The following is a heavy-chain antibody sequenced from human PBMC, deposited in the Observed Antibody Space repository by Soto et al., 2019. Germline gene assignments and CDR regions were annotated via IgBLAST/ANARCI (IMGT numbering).Heavy chain of an antibody. J-gene: IGHJ5*02. CDR2: IYYSGST. V-gene: IGHV4-39*01. CDR1: GGSISSRGYY. Sequence: QLQLQESGPGLVKPSETLSLTCTVSGGSISSRGYYWGWIRQPPGKGLEWIGTIYYSGSTYYNPSLKSRVTISVDTSKTQLSLKLSSVTAADTAVYYCATSNWFDPWGQGTLVTVSS. CDR3: ATSNWFDP.